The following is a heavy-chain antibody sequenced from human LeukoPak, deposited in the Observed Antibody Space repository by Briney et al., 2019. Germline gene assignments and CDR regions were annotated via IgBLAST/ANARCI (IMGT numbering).Heavy chain of an antibody. V-gene: IGHV4-31*11. D-gene: IGHD3-22*01. CDR1: GGSISSGGYS. CDR3: ARGRYDSSGYYYRGEYYFDY. J-gene: IGHJ4*02. CDR2: IYYSGST. Sequence: SQTLSLTCAVPGGSISSGGYSWSWIRQPPGKGLEWIGYIYYSGSTYYDPSLKSRVTISVDTSKNQFSLKLSSVTAADTAVYYCARGRYDSSGYYYRGEYYFDYWGQGTLVTVSS.